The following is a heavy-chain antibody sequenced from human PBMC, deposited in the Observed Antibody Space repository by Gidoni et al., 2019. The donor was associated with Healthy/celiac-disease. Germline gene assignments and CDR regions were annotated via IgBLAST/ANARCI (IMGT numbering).Heavy chain of an antibody. Sequence: QVQLQQWGAGLLKPSETLSLTCAVYGGSFSGYYWSWIRQPPGKGLEWIGEINHSGSTNYNPSLKSRVTISVDTSKNQFSLKLSSVTAADTAVYYCARGNYRRDIAAAGTGVDYWGQGTLVTVSS. D-gene: IGHD6-13*01. CDR3: ARGNYRRDIAAAGTGVDY. CDR1: GGSFSGYY. J-gene: IGHJ4*02. V-gene: IGHV4-34*01. CDR2: INHSGST.